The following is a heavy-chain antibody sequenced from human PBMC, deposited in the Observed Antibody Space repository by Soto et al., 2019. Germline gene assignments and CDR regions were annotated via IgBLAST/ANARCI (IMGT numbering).Heavy chain of an antibody. Sequence: EVQLLESGGGLVQPGGSLRLSCAASGFTFGNYAFSWVRQAPGKGLEWVSVISGGGDATYYPDSVKGRFTTSRDNSKNTVYLQTTGLRAEDTAVYYCAKRSLGSITLPALYYFDYWGQGTLVTVSS. J-gene: IGHJ4*02. V-gene: IGHV3-23*01. CDR1: GFTFGNYA. D-gene: IGHD7-27*01. CDR2: ISGGGDAT. CDR3: AKRSLGSITLPALYYFDY.